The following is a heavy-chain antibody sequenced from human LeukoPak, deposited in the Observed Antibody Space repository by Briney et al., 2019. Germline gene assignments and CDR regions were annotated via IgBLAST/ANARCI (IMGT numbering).Heavy chain of an antibody. J-gene: IGHJ4*02. CDR2: INPSGGST. CDR1: GYTFTSYY. D-gene: IGHD1-26*01. CDR3: ARVGMLLYSGSYCDY. Sequence: ASVKVSCKASGYTFTSYYMHWVRQAPGQGLEWMGIINPSGGSTSYAQKFQGRVTMTRDMSASTVYMELSSLRSEDTAVYYCARVGMLLYSGSYCDYWGQGTLVTVSS. V-gene: IGHV1-46*01.